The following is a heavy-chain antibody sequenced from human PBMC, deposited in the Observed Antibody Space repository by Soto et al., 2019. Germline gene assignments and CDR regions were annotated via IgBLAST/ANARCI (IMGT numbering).Heavy chain of an antibody. CDR1: GYSFTSYW. Sequence: GESLKISCKGSGYSFTSYWIGWVRQMPGKGLEWMGIIYPGDSDTRYSPSFQGQVTISADKSISTAYLQWSSLKASDTAMYYCARHRESGGYVSGGSGSNMGYYYYYYMDVWGKGTTVTV. V-gene: IGHV5-51*01. CDR3: ARHRESGGYVSGGSGSNMGYYYYYYMDV. D-gene: IGHD5-12*01. CDR2: IYPGDSDT. J-gene: IGHJ6*03.